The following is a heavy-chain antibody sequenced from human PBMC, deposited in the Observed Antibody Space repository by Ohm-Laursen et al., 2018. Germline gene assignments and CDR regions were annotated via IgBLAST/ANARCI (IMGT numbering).Heavy chain of an antibody. CDR3: ARHAAYCGGDCYSRWFDP. CDR1: GGSISSSSYY. CDR2: IYYSGST. Sequence: SDTLSLTCTVSGGSISSSSYYWGWIRQPPGKGLEWIWSIYYSGSTYYNPSLKSRVTISVDTSKNQFSLKLSSVTAADTAVYYCARHAAYCGGDCYSRWFDPWGQGTLVTVSS. V-gene: IGHV4-39*01. J-gene: IGHJ5*02. D-gene: IGHD2-21*02.